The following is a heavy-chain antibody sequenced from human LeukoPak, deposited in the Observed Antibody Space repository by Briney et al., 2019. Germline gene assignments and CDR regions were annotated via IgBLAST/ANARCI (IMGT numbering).Heavy chain of an antibody. CDR2: VSDSGGTT. J-gene: IGHJ3*02. CDR3: AKSKAAVGGVLDI. Sequence: SGGSLRLSCAASGFSFSSFAMTWVRQAPGKGQEWVSGVSDSGGTTYYADSVKGRFTISRDNSKNTLYLQMNSLRAEDTAVYYCAKSKAAVGGVLDIWGQGTMVTVSS. CDR1: GFSFSSFA. D-gene: IGHD3-16*01. V-gene: IGHV3-23*01.